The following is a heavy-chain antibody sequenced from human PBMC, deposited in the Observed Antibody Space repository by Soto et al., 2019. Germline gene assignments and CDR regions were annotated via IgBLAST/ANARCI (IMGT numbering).Heavy chain of an antibody. D-gene: IGHD6-13*01. J-gene: IGHJ6*02. CDR1: GFTFSSYW. Sequence: GSLRLSCAASGFTFSSYWMSWVRQAPGKGLEWVANIKQDGSEKYYVDSVKGRFTISRDNAKNSLYLQMNSLRAEDTAVYYCARDPADVIADLYYYYYGMDVWGQGTTVTVSS. CDR3: ARDPADVIADLYYYYYGMDV. V-gene: IGHV3-7*03. CDR2: IKQDGSEK.